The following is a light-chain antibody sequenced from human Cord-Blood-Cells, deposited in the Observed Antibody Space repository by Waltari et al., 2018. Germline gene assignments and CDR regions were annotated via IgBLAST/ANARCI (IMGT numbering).Light chain of an antibody. CDR1: SLRSYY. V-gene: IGLV3-19*01. CDR3: NSRDSSGNHRV. J-gene: IGLJ3*02. Sequence: SSELTQDPAVSVALGQTVRITCQGDSLRSYYASWYLQKPGQAPVLVSYGKNNRPSGIPDRCSRSSSGNTSSLTITGAQAEDEADYYCNSRDSSGNHRVFGGGTKLTVL. CDR2: GKN.